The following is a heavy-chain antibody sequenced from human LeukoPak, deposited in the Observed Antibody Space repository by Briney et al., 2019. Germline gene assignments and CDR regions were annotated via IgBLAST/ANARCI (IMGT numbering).Heavy chain of an antibody. CDR1: GFTFSSYS. D-gene: IGHD1-26*01. CDR2: ISSSSSTI. CDR3: ARDLGGSYHHY. V-gene: IGHV3-48*01. Sequence: GGSLRLSCAASGFTFSSYSMNWVRQAPGKGLEWVSYISSSSSTIYYADSVKGRFTTSRDNAKNSLYLQMNSLRAEDTAVYYCARDLGGSYHHYWGQGTLVTVSS. J-gene: IGHJ4*02.